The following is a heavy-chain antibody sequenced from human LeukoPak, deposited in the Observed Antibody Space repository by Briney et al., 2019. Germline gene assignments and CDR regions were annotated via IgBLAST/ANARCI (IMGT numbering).Heavy chain of an antibody. J-gene: IGHJ6*02. CDR2: ISGSGGST. V-gene: IGHV3-23*01. D-gene: IGHD3-3*01. CDR3: ASGTNFYYGMDV. CDR1: GFTFSSYA. Sequence: GGSLRLSCAASGFTFSSYAMSWVRQAPGKGLEWVSAISGSGGSTYYADSVKGRFTISRDNSKNTLYLQMNSLRAEDTAVYYCASGTNFYYGMDVWGQGTTVTVSS.